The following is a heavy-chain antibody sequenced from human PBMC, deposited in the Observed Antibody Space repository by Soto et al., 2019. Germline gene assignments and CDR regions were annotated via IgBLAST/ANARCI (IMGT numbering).Heavy chain of an antibody. CDR2: VYYTGST. J-gene: IGHJ5*02. V-gene: IGHV4-31*02. CDR3: ARFIRAHTAYWFDP. D-gene: IGHD6-25*01. Sequence: SETLSLTCTVSGDSISSGGYYWSWIRQPPGKDLEWIGYVYYTGSTYYNPSLKSRVTISVETSKNEFSLRVTSMTAADKAVYYCARFIRAHTAYWFDPCGQGTVVTFSS. CDR1: GDSISSGGYY.